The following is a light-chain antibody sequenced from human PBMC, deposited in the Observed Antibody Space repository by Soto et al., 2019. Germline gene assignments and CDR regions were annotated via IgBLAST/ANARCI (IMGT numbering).Light chain of an antibody. V-gene: IGKV1-5*03. J-gene: IGKJ1*01. CDR3: HQYKSSWT. Sequence: DIQMTQSPSTLSASVGDRVTITCRASQSISRWLAWYQQSPGKAPKLLIYKASSLGSGVPSRFSGSGSGTDFTLNISSLQHDDFATYYCHQYKSSWTFGQGTKVEIK. CDR1: QSISRW. CDR2: KAS.